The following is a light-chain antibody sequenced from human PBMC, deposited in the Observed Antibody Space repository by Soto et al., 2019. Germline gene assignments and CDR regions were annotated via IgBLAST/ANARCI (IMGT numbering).Light chain of an antibody. V-gene: IGLV2-14*01. CDR1: SSDVGGYNY. CDR3: SSYTRSSTLEV. Sequence: QSALTQPDSVSGSPGQSIPISCTGTSSDVGGYNYVSWYQQHPGKAPKLMIYDVSNRPSGVSNRFSGSKSGNTASLTISGLQAEDEADYYCSSYTRSSTLEVFGTGTKVTVL. CDR2: DVS. J-gene: IGLJ1*01.